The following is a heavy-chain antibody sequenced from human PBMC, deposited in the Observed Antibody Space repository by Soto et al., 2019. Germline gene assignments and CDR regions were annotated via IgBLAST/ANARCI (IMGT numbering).Heavy chain of an antibody. D-gene: IGHD3-10*01. V-gene: IGHV3-53*04. J-gene: IGHJ4*02. CDR2: VYSGGAT. CDR3: VRGRYGSEIH. CDR1: VFTVSSNY. Sequence: GGSLRLSCAAFVFTVSSNYMTWVRLAPGKGLEWVSLVYSGGATHYAASVKGRFTISTHSSQNTLFLQMNSLRTEDTATYYCVRGRYGSEIHWGQGTKVTVSS.